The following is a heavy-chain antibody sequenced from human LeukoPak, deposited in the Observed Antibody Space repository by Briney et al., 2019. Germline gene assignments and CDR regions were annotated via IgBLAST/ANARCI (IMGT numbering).Heavy chain of an antibody. V-gene: IGHV3-9*01. CDR3: AKQSQSDYGDYEGYFQH. CDR2: ISWNSGSI. D-gene: IGHD4-17*01. J-gene: IGHJ1*01. CDR1: GFTFDDYA. Sequence: GGSLRLSCAASGFTFDDYAMHWVRQAPGKGLEWVSGISWNSGSIGYADSVKGRFTISRDNAKNSLYLQMNSLRAEDTALYYCAKQSQSDYGDYEGYFQHWGQGTLVTVSS.